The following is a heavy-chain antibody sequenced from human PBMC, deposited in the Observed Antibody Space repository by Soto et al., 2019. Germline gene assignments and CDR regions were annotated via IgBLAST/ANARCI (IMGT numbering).Heavy chain of an antibody. D-gene: IGHD3-22*01. J-gene: IGHJ4*02. CDR1: GYTFTSYD. V-gene: IGHV1-8*01. CDR3: ARVPPNYEAPDY. Sequence: ASVKVSCKASGYTFTSYDINWVRQATGQGLEWMGWMNPNSGNTGYAQKFQGRVTMTRNTSISTAYMELSSLRSEDTAVYYCARVPPNYEAPDYWGQGTLVTVSS. CDR2: MNPNSGNT.